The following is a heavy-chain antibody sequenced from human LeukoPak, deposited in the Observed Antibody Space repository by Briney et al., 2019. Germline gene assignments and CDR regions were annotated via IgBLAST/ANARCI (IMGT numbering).Heavy chain of an antibody. J-gene: IGHJ4*02. Sequence: PPGGSLRLSCAVSGFTFSNYWVTWVRHTPGKGLEFVANINQDGSVKNYVGSVKGRFTISRDNAKNSLYLQMSSLRVDDTAIYYCARDPGFSSFDYWGQGTLVTVSS. CDR2: INQDGSVK. CDR1: GFTFSNYW. D-gene: IGHD3-3*02. CDR3: ARDPGFSSFDY. V-gene: IGHV3-7*01.